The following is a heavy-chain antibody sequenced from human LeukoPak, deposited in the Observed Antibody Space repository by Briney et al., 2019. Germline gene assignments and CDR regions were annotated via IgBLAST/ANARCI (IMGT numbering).Heavy chain of an antibody. D-gene: IGHD3-10*02. CDR3: AELGITMIGGV. CDR1: GFSFSSYN. V-gene: IGHV3-21*01. CDR2: ITSSSTYT. Sequence: GGSLRLSCAASGFSFSSYNMNWVRQAPGKGLEWVSSITSSSTYTFYADSVKGRFTISRDNARNSLYLQMNSLRAEDTAVYYCAELGITMIGGVWGKGTTVTISS. J-gene: IGHJ6*04.